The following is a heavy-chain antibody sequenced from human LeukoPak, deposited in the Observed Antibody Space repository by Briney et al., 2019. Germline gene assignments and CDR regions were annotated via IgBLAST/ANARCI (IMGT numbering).Heavy chain of an antibody. CDR3: TSEEAFDI. CDR2: IKSKTDGGTT. J-gene: IGHJ3*02. V-gene: IGHV3-15*01. Sequence: GGSLRLSCAASGFTFSNAWMSWVRQAPGKGLEWVGHIKSKTDGGTTDYAAPVKGRFTISRDDSKNTLYLQMNSLKTEDTAVYYCTSEEAFDIWGQGTMVTVSS. CDR1: GFTFSNAW.